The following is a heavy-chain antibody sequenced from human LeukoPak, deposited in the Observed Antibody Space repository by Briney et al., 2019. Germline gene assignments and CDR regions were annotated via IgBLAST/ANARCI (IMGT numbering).Heavy chain of an antibody. V-gene: IGHV1-69*05. D-gene: IGHD5-18*01. CDR1: GGTFSSYA. CDR2: IIPIFGTA. CDR3: ARESTAVVNRYYYNSLHV. Sequence: APVKVSCKASGGTFSSYAISWVRQAPGQGLEWMGRIIPIFGTANYAQKFQGRVTITTDESTSTAYMELSSLRSEDTAVYYGARESTAVVNRYYYNSLHVCSKGTTLTVSS. J-gene: IGHJ6*03.